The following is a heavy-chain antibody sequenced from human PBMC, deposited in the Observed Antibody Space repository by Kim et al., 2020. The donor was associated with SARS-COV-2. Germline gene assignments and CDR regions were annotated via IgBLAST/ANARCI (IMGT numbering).Heavy chain of an antibody. D-gene: IGHD6-6*01. CDR3: ARLLPAARWVAVDY. CDR2: IIPIFGTA. CDR1: GGTFSRYT. J-gene: IGHJ4*02. Sequence: SVKVSCKASGGTFSRYTISWVRQAPGQGLEWMGRIIPIFGTAHYAQKFQGRVTITADKFTSTAYMELSSLRSEDTAVYYCARLLPAARWVAVDYWGKGTLVTVSS. V-gene: IGHV1-69*08.